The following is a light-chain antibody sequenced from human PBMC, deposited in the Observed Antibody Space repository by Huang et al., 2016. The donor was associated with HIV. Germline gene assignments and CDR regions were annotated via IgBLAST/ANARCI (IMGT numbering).Light chain of an antibody. CDR2: KGS. J-gene: IGKJ1*01. V-gene: IGKV2-30*02. CDR3: MQGTHWRWT. Sequence: DVVMTQSPLSLPVTLGQPASISCRSSQSLVHSDGNTYLNWFQQRPGQSPRRLIYKGSNRDAGGPDRFSGSGSGTDFTLKISRVEAEDVWVYYCMQGTHWRWTFGQGTKVEIK. CDR1: QSLVHSDGNTY.